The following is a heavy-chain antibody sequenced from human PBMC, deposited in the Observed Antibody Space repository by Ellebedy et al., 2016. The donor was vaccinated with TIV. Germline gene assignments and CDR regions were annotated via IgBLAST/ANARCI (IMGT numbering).Heavy chain of an antibody. CDR1: GGSVSSADSY. D-gene: IGHD2-15*01. V-gene: IGHV4-61*08. CDR3: AASAISGRRLLPLDY. J-gene: IGHJ4*02. Sequence: SETLSLXXTVSGGSVSSADSYWSWIRQPPGKGLEWIGYVYYSGYTNYNPSLKTRVTISMDTSKNQFSLKLNSVTAADTAVYYCAASAISGRRLLPLDYWGQGALVTVSS. CDR2: VYYSGYT.